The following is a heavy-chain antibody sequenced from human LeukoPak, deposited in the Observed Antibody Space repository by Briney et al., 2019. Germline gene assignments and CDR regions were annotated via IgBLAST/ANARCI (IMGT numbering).Heavy chain of an antibody. V-gene: IGHV1-2*02. CDR1: GYTFTGYY. CDR3: ARGLGERTMTLRYYFDY. D-gene: IGHD3-22*01. J-gene: IGHJ4*02. Sequence: GASVKVSCKASGYTFTGYYMHWVRQAPGQGLEWMGWINPNSGGTNYAQKFQGRVTMTRDTSISTAYMELSRLRSDDTAVYYCARGLGERTMTLRYYFDYWGQGTLVTVSS. CDR2: INPNSGGT.